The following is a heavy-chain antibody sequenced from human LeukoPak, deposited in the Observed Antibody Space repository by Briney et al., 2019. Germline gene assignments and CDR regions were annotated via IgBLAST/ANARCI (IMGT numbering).Heavy chain of an antibody. Sequence: GRSLRLSCAASGFTFDDYAMHWVRQAPGKGLEWVSGISWNSGSIGYADSVKGRFTISRDNAKNSLYLQMNSLRAEDTALYYCAKAVAVAGKGYWYFDLWAVAPWSLSPQ. J-gene: IGHJ2*01. V-gene: IGHV3-9*01. CDR2: ISWNSGSI. CDR3: AKAVAVAGKGYWYFDL. CDR1: GFTFDDYA. D-gene: IGHD6-19*01.